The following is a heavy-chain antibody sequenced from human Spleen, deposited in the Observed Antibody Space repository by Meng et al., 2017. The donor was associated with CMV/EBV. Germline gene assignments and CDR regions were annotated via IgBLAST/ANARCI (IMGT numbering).Heavy chain of an antibody. CDR3: ARGLTRLGYSYAVYYFDY. CDR2: INWNGGST. D-gene: IGHD5-18*01. V-gene: IGHV3-20*04. J-gene: IGHJ4*02. Sequence: GESLKISCAASGFTFSSYSMNWVRQAPGKGLEWVSAINWNGGSTGYSDSVKGRFTISRDNAKNSLYLQMNSLRAEDTALYYCARGLTRLGYSYAVYYFDYWGQGTLVTVSS. CDR1: GFTFSSYS.